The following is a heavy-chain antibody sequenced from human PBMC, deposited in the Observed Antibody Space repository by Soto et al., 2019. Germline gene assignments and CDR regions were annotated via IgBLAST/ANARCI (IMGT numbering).Heavy chain of an antibody. Sequence: GASVKVSCKASGFTFTSSAMQWVRQARGQRLEWIGWIVVGSGNTNYAQKFQERVTITRDMSTSTAYMELSSLRSEDTAVYYCASAGGIAAAGTWWFDPWGQGTLVTVSS. J-gene: IGHJ5*02. CDR3: ASAGGIAAAGTWWFDP. CDR1: GFTFTSSA. V-gene: IGHV1-58*02. CDR2: IVVGSGNT. D-gene: IGHD6-13*01.